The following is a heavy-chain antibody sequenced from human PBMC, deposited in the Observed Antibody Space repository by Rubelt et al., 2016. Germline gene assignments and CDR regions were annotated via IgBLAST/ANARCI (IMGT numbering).Heavy chain of an antibody. J-gene: IGHJ6*02. CDR3: ARQYYYYGMDV. V-gene: IGHV4-39*01. Sequence: GSTYYNPSLKSRVTISVDTSKNQFSLKLSSVTAADTAVYYCARQYYYYGMDVWGQGTTVTVSS. CDR2: GST.